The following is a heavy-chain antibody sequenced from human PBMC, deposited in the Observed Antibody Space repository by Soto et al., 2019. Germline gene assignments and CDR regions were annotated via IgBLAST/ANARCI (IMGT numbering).Heavy chain of an antibody. CDR2: INPNGGST. Sequence: QVVQAGSEVKKPGASVKVSCKASGYCFTTYYIHWLRQAPGPGLEWMAIINPNGGSTNSAQKYQGRITVTSDMSASTEYMELSSLKSDDKSVYCCAAVCSDGGCPPGPCKGGLGTVVTASS. CDR1: GYCFTTYY. J-gene: IGHJ3*01. CDR3: AAVCSDGGCPPGPCK. V-gene: IGHV1-46*03. D-gene: IGHD2-15*01.